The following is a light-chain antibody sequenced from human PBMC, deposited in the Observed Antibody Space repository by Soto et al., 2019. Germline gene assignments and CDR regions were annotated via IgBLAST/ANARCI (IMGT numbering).Light chain of an antibody. V-gene: IGKV3-15*01. Sequence: EIVMTQSPATLSVSPGERATLSCRASQSISSNLAWYQQKPGQAPRLLIYGASIRATDIPARFSGSGSGTEFTLTISSLQSEDFAVYFCQQYNNWLWTFGQGTKVEIK. CDR3: QQYNNWLWT. CDR2: GAS. CDR1: QSISSN. J-gene: IGKJ1*01.